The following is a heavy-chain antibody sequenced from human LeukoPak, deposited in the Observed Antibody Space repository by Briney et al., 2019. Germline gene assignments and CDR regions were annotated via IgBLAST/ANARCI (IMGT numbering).Heavy chain of an antibody. CDR1: GFTFSNYA. Sequence: PGGSLRLSCGASGFTFSNYAMTWVRLAPGKGLEWVSSIRGSGGGTSYADSVKGRFTMYRDKSRDTLYLQMNSLRAEDTAVYYCGRDPNGDYIGAFDFWGQGTLVTVSS. D-gene: IGHD4-17*01. CDR2: IRGSGGGT. CDR3: GRDPNGDYIGAFDF. V-gene: IGHV3-23*01. J-gene: IGHJ3*01.